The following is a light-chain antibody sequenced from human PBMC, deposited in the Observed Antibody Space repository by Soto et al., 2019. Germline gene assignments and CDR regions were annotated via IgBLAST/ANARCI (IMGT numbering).Light chain of an antibody. CDR2: GAS. J-gene: IGKJ4*01. V-gene: IGKV3D-15*01. CDR3: QQYDDWLRLT. Sequence: EIVITQSPATLSVSPGERATLSCRASQSVSSNLAWYQQKPGQAPRLLIFGASYRATGIPARFSGSGSGTEFNLTISSLQSEDFAVYFCQQYDDWLRLTFGGGTKVDIK. CDR1: QSVSSN.